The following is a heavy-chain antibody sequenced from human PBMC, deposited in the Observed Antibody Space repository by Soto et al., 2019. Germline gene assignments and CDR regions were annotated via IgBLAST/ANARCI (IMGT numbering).Heavy chain of an antibody. CDR1: GYSFTSYW. CDR3: ARLVAADWAYYYYYGMDV. CDR2: IYPGDSDT. Sequence: GESLKISCKGSGYSFTSYWIGWVRQMPGKGLEWMGIIYPGDSDTRYSPSFQGQVTISADKSISTAYLQWSSLKASDTAMYYYARLVAADWAYYYYYGMDVWGQGTTVTVS. J-gene: IGHJ6*02. D-gene: IGHD6-13*01. V-gene: IGHV5-51*01.